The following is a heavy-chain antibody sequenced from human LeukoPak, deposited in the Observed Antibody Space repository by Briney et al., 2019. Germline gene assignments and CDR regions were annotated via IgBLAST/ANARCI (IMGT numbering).Heavy chain of an antibody. Sequence: ASVKVSCKASGYTFTSYYMHWVRQAPGQRPEWMGWINGDNGNTKYSQKFQGRVSITRDTSTYTGYLELRSLSSADTAVYFCARAPYDILTGYSLNWFDPWGQGTLVTVSS. CDR3: ARAPYDILTGYSLNWFDP. D-gene: IGHD3-9*01. J-gene: IGHJ5*02. V-gene: IGHV1-3*01. CDR2: INGDNGNT. CDR1: GYTFTSYY.